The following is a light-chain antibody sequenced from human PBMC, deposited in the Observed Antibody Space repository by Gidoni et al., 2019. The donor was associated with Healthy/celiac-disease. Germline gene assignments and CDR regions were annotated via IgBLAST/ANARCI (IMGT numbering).Light chain of an antibody. V-gene: IGKV3-20*01. CDR2: GAS. J-gene: IGKJ2*04. CDR3: QQYGSSPMCS. Sequence: EIVLTQSPGTLSLSPGERATLSCRASQSVSSSYLAWYQQKPGQAPRLLIYGASSRATGIPARFSGSGSGTDFTLTISRLEPEDFAVYYCQQYGSSPMCSFGQGTKLEIK. CDR1: QSVSSSY.